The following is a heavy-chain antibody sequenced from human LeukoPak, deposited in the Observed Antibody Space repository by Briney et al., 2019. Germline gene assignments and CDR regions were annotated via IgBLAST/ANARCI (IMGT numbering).Heavy chain of an antibody. CDR2: VKTRSYGETT. CDR3: AKGSLAGYCTSTTCHTTFYIDF. D-gene: IGHD2-8*01. J-gene: IGHJ4*02. V-gene: IGHV3-49*04. Sequence: GGSLRLSCSPYGFAFGDYAVTWVRQAPGKGLQWIGLVKTRSYGETTAYAASVKGRLTISREDSKSLAYLQMDSLKTEDTDRYFCAKGSLAGYCTSTTCHTTFYIDFWGQGTVVAVSS. CDR1: GFAFGDYA.